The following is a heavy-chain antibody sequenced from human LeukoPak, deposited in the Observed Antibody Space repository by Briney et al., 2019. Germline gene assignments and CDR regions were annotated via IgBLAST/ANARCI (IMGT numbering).Heavy chain of an antibody. CDR3: AREPFWSGYFANLHFDY. J-gene: IGHJ4*02. V-gene: IGHV3-21*01. CDR1: EFTFSSYN. Sequence: PGGSLRLSCVGSEFTFSSYNMNWVRQAPGKGLEWVSSISSNSKYIYYVDSVKGRFTVSRGNAKNSLYLQMNSLRAEDTAVYYCAREPFWSGYFANLHFDYWGQGTLVTVSS. CDR2: ISSNSKYI. D-gene: IGHD3-3*01.